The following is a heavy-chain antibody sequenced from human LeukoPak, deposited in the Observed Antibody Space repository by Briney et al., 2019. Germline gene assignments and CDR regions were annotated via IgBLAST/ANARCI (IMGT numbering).Heavy chain of an antibody. CDR3: ASQDTAMVYFDY. CDR1: GGSISSYY. CDR2: IYYSGST. D-gene: IGHD5-18*01. J-gene: IGHJ4*02. V-gene: IGHV4-59*08. Sequence: PSETLSLTCTVSGGSISSYYWSWIRQPPGKGLEWIGYIYYSGSTNYNPSLKSRVTISVDTSKNQFSLKLSSVTAADTAVYYCASQDTAMVYFDYWGQGTLVTVSS.